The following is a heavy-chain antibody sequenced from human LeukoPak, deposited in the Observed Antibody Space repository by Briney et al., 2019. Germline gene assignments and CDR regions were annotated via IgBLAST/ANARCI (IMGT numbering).Heavy chain of an antibody. CDR3: ARDGDVFDY. V-gene: IGHV4-34*01. D-gene: IGHD7-27*01. J-gene: IGHJ4*02. Sequence: SETLSLICAVYGGSFSGYYWSWIRQPPGKGLEWIGEINHSGSTNYNPSLKSRVTISVDTSKNQFSLKLSSVTAADTAVYYCARDGDVFDYWGQGTLVTVSS. CDR1: GGSFSGYY. CDR2: INHSGST.